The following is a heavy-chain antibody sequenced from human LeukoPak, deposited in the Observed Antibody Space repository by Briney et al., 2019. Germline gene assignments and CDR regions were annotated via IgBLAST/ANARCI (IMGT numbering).Heavy chain of an antibody. CDR3: ARDLLDQLPLAFDI. D-gene: IGHD2-2*01. CDR1: GGSISSYY. J-gene: IGHJ3*02. CDR2: IYYSGST. Sequence: SETLSLTCTVSGGSISSYYWSWIRQPPGKGLEWIGYIYYSGSTNYNPSLKSRVTISVDTSKNQFSLKLSSVTAADTAVYYCARDLLDQLPLAFDIWGQGTMVTVSS. V-gene: IGHV4-59*12.